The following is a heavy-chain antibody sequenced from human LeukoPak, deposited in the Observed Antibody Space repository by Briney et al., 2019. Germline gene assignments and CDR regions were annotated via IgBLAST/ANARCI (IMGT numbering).Heavy chain of an antibody. Sequence: GGSLRLSCAASGFTFSSYAMSWVRLAPGKGLEWVSAISGSGGSTYYADSVKGRFTISRDNSKNTLYLQMNSLRAEDTAVYYCAKGRMYYYGSGSLEDVWGQGTTVTVSS. J-gene: IGHJ6*02. CDR2: ISGSGGST. CDR3: AKGRMYYYGSGSLEDV. D-gene: IGHD3-10*01. CDR1: GFTFSSYA. V-gene: IGHV3-23*01.